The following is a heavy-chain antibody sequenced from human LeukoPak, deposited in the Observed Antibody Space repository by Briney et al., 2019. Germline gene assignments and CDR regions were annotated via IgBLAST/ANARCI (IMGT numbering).Heavy chain of an antibody. D-gene: IGHD6-6*01. CDR2: IIPIFGTA. CDR1: GGTFSSYA. Sequence: GASVKVSCKASGGTFSSYAISWVRQAPGQGLEWMGGIIPIFGTANYAQKFQGRVTITTDESTSTAYMELSSLRSEDTAVYYCARGYSSSSHWFDPWGQGTLITVSS. CDR3: ARGYSSSSHWFDP. J-gene: IGHJ5*02. V-gene: IGHV1-69*05.